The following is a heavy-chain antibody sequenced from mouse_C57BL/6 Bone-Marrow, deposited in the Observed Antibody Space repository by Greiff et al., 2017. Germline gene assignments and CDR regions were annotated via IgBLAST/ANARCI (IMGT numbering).Heavy chain of an antibody. CDR2: ISSGSSTI. J-gene: IGHJ2*01. CDR1: GFTFSDYG. D-gene: IGHD2-1*01. Sequence: EVKLVESGGGLVKPGGSLKLSCAASGFTFSDYGMHWVRQAPEKGLEWVAYISSGSSTIYYADTVKGRFTISRDNAKNTLFLQMTSLRSEDTSMYDCARRGVYYGKGYYFGYWGQGTTLTVSS. CDR3: ARRGVYYGKGYYFGY. V-gene: IGHV5-17*01.